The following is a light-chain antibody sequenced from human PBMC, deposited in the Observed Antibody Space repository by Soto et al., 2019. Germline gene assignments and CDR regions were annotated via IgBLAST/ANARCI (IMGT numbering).Light chain of an antibody. V-gene: IGKV3-20*01. CDR3: QQYGSSPGT. CDR2: GAS. Sequence: TQAPATLCVSRVERATINCRASQSVSSYLAWYQQKPGQAPRLLIYGASSRATGIPDRFSGSGSGTDFTLTISRLEPEDFAVYYCQQYGSSPGTFGQGTKGDIK. CDR1: QSVSSY. J-gene: IGKJ1*01.